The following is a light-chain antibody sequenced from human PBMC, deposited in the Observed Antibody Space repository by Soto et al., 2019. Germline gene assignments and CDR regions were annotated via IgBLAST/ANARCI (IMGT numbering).Light chain of an antibody. CDR3: SSYTTATTRV. CDR2: DVS. J-gene: IGLJ3*02. Sequence: QSALTQPASVSGSPGQSITISCTGTSSDVGAYNYVSWYQQHPGKAPKLMIFDVSNPPSGVSNRFSGSKSGNTASLTISGLQAEDEADYYCSSYTTATTRVFGGGTKLTVL. CDR1: SSDVGAYNY. V-gene: IGLV2-14*01.